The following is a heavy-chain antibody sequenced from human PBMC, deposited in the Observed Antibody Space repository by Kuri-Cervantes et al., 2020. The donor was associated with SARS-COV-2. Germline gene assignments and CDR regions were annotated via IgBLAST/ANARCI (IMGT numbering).Heavy chain of an antibody. Sequence: ESLKISCTVSGGSISSSSYYWGWIRQPPGKGLEWIGSIYYSGSTYYNPSLKSRVTMSVDTSKNQFSLKLSSVTAADTAVYYCAGFLKGIVGGKKYYFDYWGQGTLVTVSS. CDR1: GGSISSSSYY. V-gene: IGHV4-39*07. CDR3: AGFLKGIVGGKKYYFDY. J-gene: IGHJ4*02. D-gene: IGHD3-16*01. CDR2: IYYSGST.